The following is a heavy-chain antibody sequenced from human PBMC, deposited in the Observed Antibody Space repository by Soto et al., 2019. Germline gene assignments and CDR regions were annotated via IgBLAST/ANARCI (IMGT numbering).Heavy chain of an antibody. CDR3: EPYTAMVPWLYGMDV. J-gene: IGHJ6*02. V-gene: IGHV5-51*01. D-gene: IGHD5-18*01. CDR1: GYSFTSYW. CDR2: IYPGDSDT. Sequence: PGESLKISCKGSGYSFTSYWIGWVRQMPGKGLEWMGIIYPGDSDTRYSPSFQGQVTISADKSISTAYLQWSSLKASDTAMYYCEPYTAMVPWLYGMDVWGQGTTVTAP.